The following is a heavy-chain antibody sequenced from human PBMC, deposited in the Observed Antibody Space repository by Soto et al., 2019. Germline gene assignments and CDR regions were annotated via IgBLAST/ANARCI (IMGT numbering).Heavy chain of an antibody. V-gene: IGHV3-23*01. Sequence: EVQLLESEGGLVQPGGSLRLSCAASGFMFSSYVMSWVSQAPGKGLEWVSGVSGSGSRTYYADSVKGRFSISRDNSRNTLYLQLNSLRAEDTAVYYCAVLTTVTDADYWGQGTLVTVPS. D-gene: IGHD4-17*01. J-gene: IGHJ4*02. CDR1: GFMFSSYV. CDR2: VSGSGSRT. CDR3: AVLTTVTDADY.